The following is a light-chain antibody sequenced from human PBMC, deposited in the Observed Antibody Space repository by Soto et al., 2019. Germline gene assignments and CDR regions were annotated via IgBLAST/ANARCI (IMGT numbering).Light chain of an antibody. CDR2: DIN. J-gene: IGLJ2*01. Sequence: QAVVTQEPSLTMSPGGTVTLTCGSSTGAVTSGHYPYWFQQKPGQAPRTLIYDINNKHSWTPARFSGSLLGGKAALTLSGAQPEDEADYYCFLSYNSARVFGGGTKVTVL. V-gene: IGLV7-46*01. CDR1: TGAVTSGHY. CDR3: FLSYNSARV.